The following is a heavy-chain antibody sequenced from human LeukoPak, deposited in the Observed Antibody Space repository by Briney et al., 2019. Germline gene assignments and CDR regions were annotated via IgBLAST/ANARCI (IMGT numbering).Heavy chain of an antibody. CDR2: IYPADSVI. D-gene: IGHD6-6*01. CDR3: ASIAAPGDAFDI. CDR1: GYSFTSYW. V-gene: IGHV5-51*01. Sequence: GESLKISCKASGYSFTSYWIGWVRQMPGKGLEWMGIIYPADSVIRYSPSFQGQVIISADKSISTAYLQWSSLKASDTAMYYCASIAAPGDAFDIWGQGTMVTVSS. J-gene: IGHJ3*02.